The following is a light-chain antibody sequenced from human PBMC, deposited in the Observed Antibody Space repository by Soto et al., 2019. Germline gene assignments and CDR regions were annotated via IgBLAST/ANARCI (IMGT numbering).Light chain of an antibody. V-gene: IGKV3-11*01. CDR1: QSVGSS. CDR3: QKRSAWPPIR. CDR2: AAS. J-gene: IGKJ5*01. Sequence: IIMTQSPATLSVTPGERATLSCRASQSVGSSLAWYQQKLGQAPRLLIYAASDRATGIPGRFSGSGSGTDFTLTISSLEPEDFAVYYCQKRSAWPPIRFGQGTRLEIK.